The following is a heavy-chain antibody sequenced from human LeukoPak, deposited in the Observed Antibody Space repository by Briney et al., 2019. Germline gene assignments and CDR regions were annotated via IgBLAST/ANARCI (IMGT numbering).Heavy chain of an antibody. J-gene: IGHJ4*02. CDR2: INYLGLRI. CDR3: AKDPNWEGGY. D-gene: IGHD1-26*01. CDR1: GFSFGDSD. V-gene: IGHV3-23*01. Sequence: GGSLRLSCAASGFSFGDSDMNWFRQAPGEGPQWVANINYLGLRIYYADSVKGRFTIARDNSKNMLFLQMDGLRVEDTALYYCAKDPNWEGGYWGQGTLVTVSS.